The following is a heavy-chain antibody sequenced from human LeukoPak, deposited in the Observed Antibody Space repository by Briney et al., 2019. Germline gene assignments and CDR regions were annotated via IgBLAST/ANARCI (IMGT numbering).Heavy chain of an antibody. J-gene: IGHJ4*02. CDR2: INQDGSEK. CDR1: GGFISGFY. CDR3: GRVGAYYGSGSYSDY. V-gene: IGHV3-7*01. D-gene: IGHD3-10*01. Sequence: ETLSLTCTVSGGFISGFYWSWVRQAPGKGLEWVANINQDGSEKYYVDSVKGRFTISRDNAKKSLYLQMNSLRAEDTAVYYCGRVGAYYGSGSYSDYWGQGTLVTVSS.